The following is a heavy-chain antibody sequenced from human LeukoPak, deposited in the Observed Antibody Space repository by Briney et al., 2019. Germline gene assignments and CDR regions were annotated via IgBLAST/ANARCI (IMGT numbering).Heavy chain of an antibody. J-gene: IGHJ4*02. CDR1: GFSFSSYE. V-gene: IGHV3-48*03. D-gene: IGHD6-19*01. CDR2: ISPSGSTK. Sequence: GGSLRLSCAASGFSFSSYEMNWVRQAPGEGLEWVSNISPSGSTKYYADSVKGRFTVSRDNAKNSLYLQMNSLRAGDTGVYYCTKLAVASADSWGQGNLVTVSS. CDR3: TKLAVASADS.